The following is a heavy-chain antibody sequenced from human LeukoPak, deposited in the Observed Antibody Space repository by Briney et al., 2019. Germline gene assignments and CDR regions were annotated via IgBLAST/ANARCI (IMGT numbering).Heavy chain of an antibody. J-gene: IGHJ4*02. Sequence: SETLSLTCAVYGGSFSGYYWSWLRQPPGKGLEWIGYIYYSGSTNYKPSLKSRVTISVETSKNQFPLKLRSVTAADTAVYYCARVTGYMIEDYFDYWGQGTLVTVSS. V-gene: IGHV4-59*01. D-gene: IGHD3-22*01. CDR3: ARVTGYMIEDYFDY. CDR1: GGSFSGYY. CDR2: IYYSGST.